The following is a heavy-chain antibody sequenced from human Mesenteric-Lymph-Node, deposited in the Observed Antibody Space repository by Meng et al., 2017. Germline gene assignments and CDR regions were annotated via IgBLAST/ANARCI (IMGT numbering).Heavy chain of an antibody. CDR3: AREDSIAAAGTSFDY. CDR1: GFTFSSYA. Sequence: GESLKISCVASGFTFSSYAMHWVRQAPGKGLEWVAVISYDGSNKYYADSVKGRFTISRDNSKNTLYLQMNSLRAEDTAVYYCAREDSIAAAGTSFDYWGQGTLVTVSS. CDR2: ISYDGSNK. J-gene: IGHJ4*02. V-gene: IGHV3-30*04. D-gene: IGHD6-13*01.